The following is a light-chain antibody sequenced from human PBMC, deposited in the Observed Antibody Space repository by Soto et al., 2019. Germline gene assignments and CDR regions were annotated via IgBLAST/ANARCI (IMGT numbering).Light chain of an antibody. CDR1: RTINTW. V-gene: IGKV1-12*01. J-gene: IGKJ4*01. Sequence: DFQMTQSPSSVSASVGDRVTITCRASRTINTWLAWYQQKPGKAPKLLIYAASTLQSGVPSRFSGSGSGTDFTLTISNLQAEDFATYYCHQANTLPLTFGGGTKVEIK. CDR2: AAS. CDR3: HQANTLPLT.